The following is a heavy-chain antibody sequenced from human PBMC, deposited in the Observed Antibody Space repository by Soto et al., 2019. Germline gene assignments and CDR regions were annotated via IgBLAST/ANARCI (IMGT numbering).Heavy chain of an antibody. CDR3: AKYGDYGDLYFDY. Sequence: GGSLRLSCAASGFTFSSYGMHWVRQAPGKGLEWVAVISYDGSNKYYADSVKGRFTISRDNSKNTLYLQMNSLRAEDTAVYYCAKYGDYGDLYFDYWGQGTLVTVSS. CDR2: ISYDGSNK. D-gene: IGHD4-17*01. V-gene: IGHV3-30*18. J-gene: IGHJ4*02. CDR1: GFTFSSYG.